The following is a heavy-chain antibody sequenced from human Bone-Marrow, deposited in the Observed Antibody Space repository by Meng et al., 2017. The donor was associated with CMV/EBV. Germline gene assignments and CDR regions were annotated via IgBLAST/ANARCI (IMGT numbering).Heavy chain of an antibody. J-gene: IGHJ1*01. CDR1: GYTFTTYD. CDR2: MNPHSANT. Sequence: CRASGYTFTTYDVYWVRQVLGQGLEWMGWMNPHSANTAYAQKFQGRVSMTSDSSRNTAYLELRDLTSEDTALYYCARDSSKLWGLGHWGQGTLVTVSS. CDR3: ARDSSKLWGLGH. V-gene: IGHV1-8*01. D-gene: IGHD1-1*01.